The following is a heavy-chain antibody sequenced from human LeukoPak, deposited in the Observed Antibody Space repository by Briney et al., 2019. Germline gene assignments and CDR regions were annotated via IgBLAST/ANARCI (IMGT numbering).Heavy chain of an antibody. CDR1: GYKFPILA. V-gene: IGHV1-18*01. D-gene: IGHD4-17*01. J-gene: IGHJ4*02. Sequence: ASVKVSCKASGYKFPILAFSWVRQAPGQGLEWVGWISVANGDTFYAQKFQGRVSLTTDTSTGTLYVELRSLRSDDTAVYFCVSGYGDYEIYGNWGQGTLVTVSS. CDR3: VSGYGDYEIYGN. CDR2: ISVANGDT.